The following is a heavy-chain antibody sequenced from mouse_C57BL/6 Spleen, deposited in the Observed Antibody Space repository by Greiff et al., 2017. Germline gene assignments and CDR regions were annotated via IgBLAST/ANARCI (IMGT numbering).Heavy chain of an antibody. V-gene: IGHV1-52*01. CDR3: ARSGGGNYYFDY. CDR1: GYTFTSYW. Sequence: QVQLQQPGAELVRPGSSVKLSCKASGYTFTSYWMHRVKQRPIQGLEWIGNIDPSDSETHYNQKFKDKATLTVDKSSSAAYMQISSLTSEDSAVYYCARSGGGNYYFDYWGQGTNLTVSS. CDR2: IDPSDSET. D-gene: IGHD2-1*01. J-gene: IGHJ2*01.